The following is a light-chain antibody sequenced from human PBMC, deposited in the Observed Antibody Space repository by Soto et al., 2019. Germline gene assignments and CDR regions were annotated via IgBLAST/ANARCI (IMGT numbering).Light chain of an antibody. CDR2: QDS. CDR3: QAWDSRTLYV. J-gene: IGLJ1*01. Sequence: SYELTQPPSVSVSPGQTASITCSGDKLGNKYATWYQQKPGQSPVLVIYQDSKRPSGIPDRFSGSNSGNTATLTISGTQAIDEADYYCQAWDSRTLYVFGTGTKLTVL. V-gene: IGLV3-1*01. CDR1: KLGNKY.